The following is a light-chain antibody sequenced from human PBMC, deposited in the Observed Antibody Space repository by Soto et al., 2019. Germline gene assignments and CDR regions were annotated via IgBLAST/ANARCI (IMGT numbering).Light chain of an antibody. CDR3: QAWGTGIRV. CDR2: LNSDGSH. CDR1: SGHSSYA. Sequence: QSVLTQSPSASASLGASVKFTCTLSSGHSSYAIAWHQQQPERGPRYLMKLNSDGSHSKGDGIPDRFSGSSSGAERYLTISSLRSEDEADYYCQAWGTGIRVFGGGTKVTVL. V-gene: IGLV4-69*02. J-gene: IGLJ3*02.